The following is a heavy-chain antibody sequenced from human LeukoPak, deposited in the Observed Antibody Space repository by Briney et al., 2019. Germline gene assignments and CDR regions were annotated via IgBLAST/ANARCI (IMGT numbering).Heavy chain of an antibody. Sequence: SVKVSCQASGCTFSSYTINWVRQAPGQGLEWMGGIIPIFGTANYAQKFQGRVTITGDESTSTAYMELSSLRAEDTAVYYCAGGRYSSSSTGHYYYYYMDVWGKGTTVTVSS. CDR2: IIPIFGTA. D-gene: IGHD6-6*01. J-gene: IGHJ6*03. V-gene: IGHV1-69*13. CDR3: AGGRYSSSSTGHYYYYYMDV. CDR1: GCTFSSYT.